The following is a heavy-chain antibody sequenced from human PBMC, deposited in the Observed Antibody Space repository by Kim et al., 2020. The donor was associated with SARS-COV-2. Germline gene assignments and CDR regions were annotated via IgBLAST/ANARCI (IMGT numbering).Heavy chain of an antibody. V-gene: IGHV1-18*01. Sequence: AQKLQGRVTMTTDTATGTAYMELRSLRSDDTAVYYCARDEDYYLYGMDVWGQGTTVTVSS. J-gene: IGHJ6*02. D-gene: IGHD3-10*01. CDR3: ARDEDYYLYGMDV.